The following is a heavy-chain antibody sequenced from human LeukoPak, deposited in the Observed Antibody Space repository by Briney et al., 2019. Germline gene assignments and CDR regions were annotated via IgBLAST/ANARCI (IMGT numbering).Heavy chain of an antibody. J-gene: IGHJ4*02. CDR3: AKAPANYVDTAMGTFDY. CDR1: GFTFSSYA. Sequence: GGSLRLSCAASGFTFSSYAMNWVRQAPGKGLQWVSAIISSGGSTYYADSVKGRFTISRDNSKNTLYLQMNSLRAEDTAVYYCAKAPANYVDTAMGTFDYWGQGTLVTVSS. CDR2: IISSGGST. V-gene: IGHV3-23*01. D-gene: IGHD5-18*01.